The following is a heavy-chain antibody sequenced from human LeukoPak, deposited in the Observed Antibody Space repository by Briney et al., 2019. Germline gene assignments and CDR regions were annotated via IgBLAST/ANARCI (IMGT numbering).Heavy chain of an antibody. Sequence: SQTLSLTCTVSGGSISSGDRYWSWIRQSPGKGLEWIGYSYSTGNTYYNPSLKSRVIISVDTSKNQFSLELNSVTAADTAVYSCARDSYSYGYGGFDYWGQGILVTVSS. J-gene: IGHJ4*02. D-gene: IGHD5-18*01. CDR2: SYSTGNT. CDR1: GGSISSGDRY. V-gene: IGHV4-30-4*01. CDR3: ARDSYSYGYGGFDY.